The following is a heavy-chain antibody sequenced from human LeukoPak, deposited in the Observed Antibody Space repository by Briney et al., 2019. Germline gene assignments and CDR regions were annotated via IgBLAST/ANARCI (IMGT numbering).Heavy chain of an antibody. Sequence: GGSLRLSCAASGFTFSSYWMSWVRQAPGKGREWVANIKQDGGEKSYVDSVKGRFTISRDNAKNSLYLQMNSLRAEDTAVYYCARDLLLWFGELLRPLDYWGQGTLVTVSS. CDR2: IKQDGGEK. CDR3: ARDLLLWFGELLRPLDY. D-gene: IGHD3-10*01. V-gene: IGHV3-7*01. J-gene: IGHJ4*02. CDR1: GFTFSSYW.